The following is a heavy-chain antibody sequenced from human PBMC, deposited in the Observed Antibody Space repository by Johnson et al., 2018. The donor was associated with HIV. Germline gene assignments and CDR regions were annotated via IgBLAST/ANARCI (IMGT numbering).Heavy chain of an antibody. Sequence: EVQLVESGGGLVKPGGSLRLSCAASEFTFSSYNMNWVRQAPGKGLEWVSFISSGNTTKYYADSVRGRFTISRDNVKNSLYLQMNSRRAEDTAVYYCPRETNSAMAGDAFDIWGQGTMVTVSS. D-gene: IGHD5-18*01. CDR2: ISSGNTTK. CDR3: PRETNSAMAGDAFDI. CDR1: EFTFSSYN. V-gene: IGHV3-48*01. J-gene: IGHJ3*02.